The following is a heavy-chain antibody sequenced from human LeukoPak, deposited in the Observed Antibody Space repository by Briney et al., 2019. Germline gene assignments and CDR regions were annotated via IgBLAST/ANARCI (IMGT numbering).Heavy chain of an antibody. CDR2: ISYDGSNK. V-gene: IGHV3-30*04. CDR3: ARDPWDHGSGRYSYDYYYGMDV. J-gene: IGHJ6*02. D-gene: IGHD3-10*01. CDR1: GFTFRSYA. Sequence: GGSLRLSCAAPGFTFRSYAMHWGRQAPGKGLEWVAVISYDGSNKYYADSVKGRFTTSRETTKNTLYLQMNSMRAEDTAVYYCARDPWDHGSGRYSYDYYYGMDVLGQGTTVTVSS.